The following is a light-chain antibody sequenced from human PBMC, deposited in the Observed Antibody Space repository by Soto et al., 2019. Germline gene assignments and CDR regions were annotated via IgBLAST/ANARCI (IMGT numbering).Light chain of an antibody. J-gene: IGLJ3*02. CDR2: GNR. V-gene: IGLV1-40*01. Sequence: QSVLTQPPSGSGAPGQRVTISCTGNNSNLGAGYDVHWYQQLPGAAPQLVVFGNRNRPSGVPERFSGSKSGTSASLAITGLQAEDEADYYCQAYDYSLTAFVFGGGTKVTVL. CDR3: QAYDYSLTAFV. CDR1: NSNLGAGYD.